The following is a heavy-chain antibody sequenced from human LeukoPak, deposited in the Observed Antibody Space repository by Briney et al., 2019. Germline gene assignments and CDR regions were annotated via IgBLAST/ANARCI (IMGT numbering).Heavy chain of an antibody. CDR3: AKDGSGGGWKWFDP. Sequence: PGRSLRLSCAASGFTFSSYGFHWVRQAPGKGLEWVEVIWYDGSNKYYADSVKGRFTISRDSSKNTLYLQMNSLRAEDTAVYYCAKDGSGGGWKWFDPWGQGTLVTVSS. CDR1: GFTFSSYG. CDR2: IWYDGSNK. V-gene: IGHV3-33*06. D-gene: IGHD2-15*01. J-gene: IGHJ5*02.